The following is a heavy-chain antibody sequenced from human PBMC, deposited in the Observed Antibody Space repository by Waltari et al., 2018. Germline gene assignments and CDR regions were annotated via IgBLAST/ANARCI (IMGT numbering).Heavy chain of an antibody. CDR2: IDSGGST. CDR3: ARGAQWELDY. J-gene: IGHJ4*02. CDR1: GFTVSSKY. V-gene: IGHV3-53*01. Sequence: EVQMVESGGGLIQPGGSLRLSCAASGFTVSSKYMSWVRQAPGKGLEWVVVIDSGGSTYYADSVKGRLTISRDNSKNTLYLQMNSLRAEDTAVYYCARGAQWELDYWGQGTLVTVSS. D-gene: IGHD1-26*01.